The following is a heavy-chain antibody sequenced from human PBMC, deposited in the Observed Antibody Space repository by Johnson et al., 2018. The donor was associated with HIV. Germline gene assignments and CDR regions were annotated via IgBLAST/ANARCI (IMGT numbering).Heavy chain of an antibody. V-gene: IGHV3-NL1*01. CDR2: IYSGGST. J-gene: IGHJ3*02. CDR3: ARASAVLDAFDI. CDR1: GFTFSTYG. Sequence: QVQVVESGGGVVQPGRSLRLSCAASGFTFSTYGMHWVRQAPGRGLEWVAVIYSGGSTYYADSVKGRFTISRDNSKNTLYLEMNSRSVEDTAVYYCARASAVLDAFDIWGQGTMVTVSS. D-gene: IGHD1-14*01.